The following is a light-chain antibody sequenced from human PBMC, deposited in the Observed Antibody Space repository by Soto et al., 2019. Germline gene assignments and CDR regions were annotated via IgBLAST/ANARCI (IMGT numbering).Light chain of an antibody. CDR2: EAS. J-gene: IGLJ1*01. Sequence: QSALTQPASVSGSPGQSITISCTGGSGDIGSHNLVSWYQQYSDKAPKLIIFEASKRPSGVSNRFSGSKSGSTASLTISGLQAEDEADYYCCSNADSSTYVFGTGTKLTVL. CDR3: CSNADSSTYV. CDR1: SGDIGSHNL. V-gene: IGLV2-23*01.